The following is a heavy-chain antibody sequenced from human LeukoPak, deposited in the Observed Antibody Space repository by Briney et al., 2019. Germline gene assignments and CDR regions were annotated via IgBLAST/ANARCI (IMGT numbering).Heavy chain of an antibody. CDR1: GFTFSSYW. V-gene: IGHV3-7*01. Sequence: GGSLRLSCAASGFTFSSYWMSWVRQAPGKGLEWVANIKQDGSEKYYVDSVKGRFTISRDNAKNSLYLQMNSLRAEDTAVYYCARVRYTAMTSPFDYWGQGTLVTVSS. CDR3: ARVRYTAMTSPFDY. CDR2: IKQDGSEK. J-gene: IGHJ4*02. D-gene: IGHD5-18*01.